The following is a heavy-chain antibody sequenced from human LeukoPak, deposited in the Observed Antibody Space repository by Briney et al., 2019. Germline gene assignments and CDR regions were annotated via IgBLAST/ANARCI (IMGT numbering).Heavy chain of an antibody. Sequence: GGSLRLSCAASGLTFNNYAMAWVRQAPGKGLEWVSSISASGGSTYYADSVKGRFTISRDNSKNTLYLQMNSLRVEDTAVYYCAKSGSYYYDSSGLDYWGQGTLVTVSS. V-gene: IGHV3-23*01. J-gene: IGHJ4*02. CDR1: GLTFNNYA. CDR2: ISASGGST. D-gene: IGHD3-22*01. CDR3: AKSGSYYYDSSGLDY.